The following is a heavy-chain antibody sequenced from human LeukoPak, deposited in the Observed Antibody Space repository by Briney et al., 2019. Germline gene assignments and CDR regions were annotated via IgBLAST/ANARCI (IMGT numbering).Heavy chain of an antibody. D-gene: IGHD6-19*01. Sequence: GASVKVSCKASGYTFTSYGISWVRQAPGQGLEWMGWISAYNGNTNYAQKLQGRVTMTTDTSTSTAYMELRSLRSDDTAVYYCARRTSSGWYRYYYYCMDVWGKGTTVTISS. CDR1: GYTFTSYG. CDR3: ARRTSSGWYRYYYYCMDV. CDR2: ISAYNGNT. V-gene: IGHV1-18*01. J-gene: IGHJ6*03.